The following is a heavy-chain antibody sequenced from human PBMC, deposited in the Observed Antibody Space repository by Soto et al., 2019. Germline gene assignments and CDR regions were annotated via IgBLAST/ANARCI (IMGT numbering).Heavy chain of an antibody. Sequence: QVQLVQSGAEVKKPGASVKVSCKASGYTFTSYYMHWVRQAPGQGLEWMGIINPSGGSTSYAQKFQGRVTMTRDTSTSTGYMELSSLRSEDTAVYYCARDRATVTGWFDPWGQGTLVTVSS. V-gene: IGHV1-46*01. J-gene: IGHJ5*02. CDR3: ARDRATVTGWFDP. D-gene: IGHD4-17*01. CDR1: GYTFTSYY. CDR2: INPSGGST.